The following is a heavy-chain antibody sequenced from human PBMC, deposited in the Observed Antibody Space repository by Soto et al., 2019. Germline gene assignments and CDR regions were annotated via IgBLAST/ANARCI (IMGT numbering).Heavy chain of an antibody. V-gene: IGHV3-7*01. CDR3: ARDYEFGFHI. J-gene: IGHJ3*02. Sequence: EVQLVESGGGLVQPGGSLRLSCEASAFTLSSYWMSWVRQAPGKGLEWVANIKPDGSEKYYVDSVKGRFTISRDNTKNSLYLQMSTLRPEDTAIYYCARDYEFGFHIWGHGTLVTVSS. CDR1: AFTLSSYW. D-gene: IGHD3-22*01. CDR2: IKPDGSEK.